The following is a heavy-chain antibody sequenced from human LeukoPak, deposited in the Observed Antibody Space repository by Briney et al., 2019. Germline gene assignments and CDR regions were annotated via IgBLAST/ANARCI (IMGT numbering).Heavy chain of an antibody. J-gene: IGHJ4*02. D-gene: IGHD3-16*02. Sequence: PGGSLRLSCAASGFTFSSYWMGWVRQAPGKGLEWVANIKQDGSEKYYVDSVKGRFTISRDNAKNSLYLQMNSLRAEDTAVYYCAREDDYVWGSHRQTAPLDYWGQGTLVTVSS. CDR2: IKQDGSEK. CDR3: AREDDYVWGSHRQTAPLDY. CDR1: GFTFSSYW. V-gene: IGHV3-7*01.